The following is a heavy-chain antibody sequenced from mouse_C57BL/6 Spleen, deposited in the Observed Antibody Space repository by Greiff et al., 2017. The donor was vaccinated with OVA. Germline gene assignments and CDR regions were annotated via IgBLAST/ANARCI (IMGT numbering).Heavy chain of an antibody. Sequence: EVQGVESGGGLVQPGGSMKLSCAASGFTFSDAWMDWVRQSPEKGLEWVAEIRNKANNHATYYAESVKGRYTISSDDSKSSVYLQMNSLRAEDTGIYYCRGGVDGYCDYWGQGTTLTVSS. V-gene: IGHV6-6*01. CDR3: RGGVDGYCDY. D-gene: IGHD1-1*02. J-gene: IGHJ2*01. CDR1: GFTFSDAW. CDR2: IRNKANNHAT.